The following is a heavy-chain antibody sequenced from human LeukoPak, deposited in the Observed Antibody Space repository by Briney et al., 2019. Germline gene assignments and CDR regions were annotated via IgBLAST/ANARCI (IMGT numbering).Heavy chain of an antibody. J-gene: IGHJ3*02. CDR3: ARETGKPQLSHDAFDI. CDR2: INPSGGST. Sequence: ASVKVSCKASGYTFTSYYMHWVRQAPGQGLEWMGIINPSGGSTSYAQKFQGGVTMTRDTSTSTVYMELSSLRSEDTAVYYCARETGKPQLSHDAFDIWGQGTMVTVSS. D-gene: IGHD2-2*01. V-gene: IGHV1-46*01. CDR1: GYTFTSYY.